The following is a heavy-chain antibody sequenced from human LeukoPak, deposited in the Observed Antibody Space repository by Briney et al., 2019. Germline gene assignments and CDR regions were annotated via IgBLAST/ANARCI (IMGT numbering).Heavy chain of an antibody. Sequence: GGSLRLSCAASGFTFTDHYMSWIRQAPGKGLEWISYIDNSGGTMYYADSVKGRFTVSGDNAKNSLYLQTNSLRAEDTAVYYCARGAGPLFDPWGQGTLVTVSS. V-gene: IGHV3-11*01. CDR1: GFTFTDHY. CDR3: ARGAGPLFDP. J-gene: IGHJ5*02. CDR2: IDNSGGTM.